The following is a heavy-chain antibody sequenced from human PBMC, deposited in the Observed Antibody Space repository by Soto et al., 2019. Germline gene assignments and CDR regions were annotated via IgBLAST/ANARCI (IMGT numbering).Heavy chain of an antibody. CDR1: GYTFSSYD. CDR3: AREGDVLLWFWEPGGGWFDP. V-gene: IGHV1-18*01. D-gene: IGHD3-10*01. CDR2: ISTYNGNT. Sequence: QVQLVQSGAEVKKPGASVKVSCKASGYTFSSYDISWVRQAPGQGLEWMGWISTYNGNTNYAQKLQGRVTMTTDTSTSTAYMELRSLRSDDTAVYYCAREGDVLLWFWEPGGGWFDPWGQGTLVTVSS. J-gene: IGHJ5*02.